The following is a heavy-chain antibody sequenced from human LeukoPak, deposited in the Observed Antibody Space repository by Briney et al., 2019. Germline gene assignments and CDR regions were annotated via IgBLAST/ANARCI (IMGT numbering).Heavy chain of an antibody. D-gene: IGHD3-22*01. CDR2: ITHSGST. Sequence: SETLSLTCAVYGGSFSGYYWSWIRHPPGKGLEWIGEITHSGSTNYNPSLKGRVTISVDTSTNQFSRKLSSVTAADTEVYYCASRYAYYDGSGYYYPTFDYWGQGTLVTVSS. CDR3: ASRYAYYDGSGYYYPTFDY. J-gene: IGHJ4*02. V-gene: IGHV4-34*01. CDR1: GGSFSGYY.